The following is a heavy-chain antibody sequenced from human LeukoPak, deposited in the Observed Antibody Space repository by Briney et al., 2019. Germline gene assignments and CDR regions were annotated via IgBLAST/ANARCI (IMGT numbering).Heavy chain of an antibody. V-gene: IGHV3-48*04. CDR1: GFTFSSNG. CDR2: IRSSGSTI. J-gene: IGHJ4*02. Sequence: GGSLRLSCAASGFTFSSNGMNWVRQAPGKGLEWISYIRSSGSTIYYADSMKGRFTISRDNAKNSLYLQMNSLRAEDTAVYYCARMNYISSGWGAPFDYWGQGTLVTVSS. CDR3: ARMNYISSGWGAPFDY. D-gene: IGHD1-7*01.